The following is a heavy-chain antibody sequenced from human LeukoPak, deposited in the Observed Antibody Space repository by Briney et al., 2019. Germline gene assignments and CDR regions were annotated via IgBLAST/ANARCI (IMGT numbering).Heavy chain of an antibody. D-gene: IGHD3-10*01. Sequence: GGSLRLSCAASGFTFSSYAMSWVRQAPGKGLEWVSAISGSGGSTYYADSVKGRFTISRDNFKNTLYLQMNSLRAEDTAVYYCARMVRKNSNWFDPWGQGTLVTVSS. CDR1: GFTFSSYA. J-gene: IGHJ5*02. V-gene: IGHV3-23*01. CDR2: ISGSGGST. CDR3: ARMVRKNSNWFDP.